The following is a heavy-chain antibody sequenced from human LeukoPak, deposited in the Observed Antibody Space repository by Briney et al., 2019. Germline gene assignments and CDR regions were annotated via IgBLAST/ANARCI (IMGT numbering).Heavy chain of an antibody. Sequence: GGSLRLPCTASGFTFGDYLMSWFRQAPGKGLEGIGFISGGTTEYAAAVKDRFTISRDDSTSIAYLQMNSLTTEDTAVYYCSRGSGWLSVYWGQGTLVTVSS. J-gene: IGHJ4*02. V-gene: IGHV3-49*03. CDR3: SRGSGWLSVY. D-gene: IGHD6-19*01. CDR1: GFTFGDYL. CDR2: ISGGTT.